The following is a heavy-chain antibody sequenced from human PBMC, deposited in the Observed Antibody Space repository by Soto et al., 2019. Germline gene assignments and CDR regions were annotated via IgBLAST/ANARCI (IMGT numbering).Heavy chain of an antibody. J-gene: IGHJ6*03. Sequence: EVHLAASGGGLAQHGGSLSLSCAASGFTLSGYAMDWVRQAPGKGLEYVSGISSNGVGTYYANSVQDRFTISRDNSKNTVYLQMGSLRPDDMAVYYCARRARPDFYYMDVWGKGTTVTVCS. V-gene: IGHV3-64*01. CDR3: ARRARPDFYYMDV. CDR1: GFTLSGYA. CDR2: ISSNGVGT. D-gene: IGHD6-6*01.